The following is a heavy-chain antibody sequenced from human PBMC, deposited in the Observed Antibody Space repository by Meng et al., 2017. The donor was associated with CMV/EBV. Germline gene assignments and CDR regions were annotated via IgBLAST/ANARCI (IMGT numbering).Heavy chain of an antibody. D-gene: IGHD5-12*01. J-gene: IGHJ4*02. CDR2: IIPLFGPA. CDR3: ARGRAEYSGYDEFDY. CDR1: GGTFSNYA. Sequence: SGGTFSNYAIGWVRQAPGQGLEWMGGIIPLFGPANYAQKFQGSVTITADKSTSTAYMELSSLRSEGTAVYYCARGRAEYSGYDEFDYWGQGTLVTVSS. V-gene: IGHV1-69*06.